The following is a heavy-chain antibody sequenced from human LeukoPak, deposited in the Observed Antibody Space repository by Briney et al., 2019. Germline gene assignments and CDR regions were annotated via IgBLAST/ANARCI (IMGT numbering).Heavy chain of an antibody. V-gene: IGHV1-2*02. D-gene: IGHD2-2*01. CDR2: INPNSGGT. Sequence: ASVKVSCKASGYTFTGYYMHWVRQAPGQGLEWMGWINPNSGGTNYAQKFQGRVTMTRDTSISTAYMELSRLRSDDTAVYYCARDYCSSTSCFNDPGTSWFDPWGRGTLVTVSS. CDR3: ARDYCSSTSCFNDPGTSWFDP. J-gene: IGHJ5*02. CDR1: GYTFTGYY.